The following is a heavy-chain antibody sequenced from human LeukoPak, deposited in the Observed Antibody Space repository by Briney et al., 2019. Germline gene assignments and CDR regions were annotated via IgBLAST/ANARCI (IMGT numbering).Heavy chain of an antibody. J-gene: IGHJ6*03. CDR1: GFTFSNFW. V-gene: IGHV3-7*01. CDR3: ARDKGTVTPRGYYYYMDV. CDR2: IKQDGSEK. D-gene: IGHD4-11*01. Sequence: GGSLRLSCAASGFTFSNFWMSWVRQAPGKGLEWVAKIKQDGSEKYYVDSAKGRFTISRDNAKSSLYLQMNNQRAEDTAVYFCARDKGTVTPRGYYYYMDVWGRGTTVTVSS.